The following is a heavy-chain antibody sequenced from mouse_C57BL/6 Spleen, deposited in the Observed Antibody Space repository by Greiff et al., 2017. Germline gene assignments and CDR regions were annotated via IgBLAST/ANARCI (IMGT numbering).Heavy chain of an antibody. CDR3: ARGEITAVYFDY. V-gene: IGHV1-26*01. J-gene: IGHJ2*01. CDR2: NNPNNGGT. CDR1: GYTFTDYY. Sequence: EVQLQQSGPELVKPGASVKISCKASGYTFTDYYMNWVKQRHGKSLEWIGDNNPNNGGTSYNQKFKGKATLTVDKSSSTAYMELRSLASEDSAAYYCARGEITAVYFDYWGQGTTLTVSS. D-gene: IGHD1-1*01.